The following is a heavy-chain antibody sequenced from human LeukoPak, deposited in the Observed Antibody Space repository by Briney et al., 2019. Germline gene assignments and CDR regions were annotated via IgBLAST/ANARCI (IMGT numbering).Heavy chain of an antibody. CDR1: GGSISSSPYY. Sequence: SETLSLTCTVSGGSISSSPYYWGWIRQPPGKGLEWIGSIYYSGTTHYNPSLKSRVTISVDTSKNQFSLTLSSVTAADTAVYYCARGQRYKYGYTVTELGSGYFDYWGQGTLVTVSS. CDR3: ARGQRYKYGYTVTELGSGYFDY. CDR2: IYYSGTT. D-gene: IGHD5-18*01. J-gene: IGHJ4*02. V-gene: IGHV4-39*07.